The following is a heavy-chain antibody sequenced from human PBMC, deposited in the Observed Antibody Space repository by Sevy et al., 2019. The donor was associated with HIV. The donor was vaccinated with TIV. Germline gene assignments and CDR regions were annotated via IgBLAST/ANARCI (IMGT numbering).Heavy chain of an antibody. J-gene: IGHJ6*02. CDR3: ARDRGVPRTRGSYQYGMDV. Sequence: GGSLRLSCTASGFPFSSYDMNWVRQAPGQGLEWISSISSSSNFVYQADSVKGRFTISRDNAKNSLFVQMNSLTVEDKAAYYCARDRGVPRTRGSYQYGMDVWGQGTTVTVSS. CDR1: GFPFSSYD. V-gene: IGHV3-21*06. CDR2: ISSSSNFV. D-gene: IGHD3-16*01.